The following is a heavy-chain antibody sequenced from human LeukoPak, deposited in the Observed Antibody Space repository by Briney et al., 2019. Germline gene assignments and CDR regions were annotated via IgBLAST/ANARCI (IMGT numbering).Heavy chain of an antibody. CDR2: TYYRSKWFT. CDR1: GDSVSNNSAT. V-gene: IGHV6-1*01. CDR3: TRGTGTTLIDYFDY. Sequence: SQTLSLTCAISGDSVSNNSATWNWIRQSPSRGLEWLGRTYYRSKWFTDYAVSVKSQITINPDTSKNQFSLQLNSVTPEDTAVYYCTRGTGTTLIDYFDYWGQGTLVTVSS. J-gene: IGHJ4*02. D-gene: IGHD1-1*01.